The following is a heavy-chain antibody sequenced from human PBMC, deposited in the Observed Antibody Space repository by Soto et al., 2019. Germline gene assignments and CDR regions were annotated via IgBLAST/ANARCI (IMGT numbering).Heavy chain of an antibody. CDR3: VRDLLGSGGHFDY. CDR2: IWYDGSNT. CDR1: GFIFSSFG. D-gene: IGHD7-27*01. J-gene: IGHJ4*02. Sequence: GGSLRLSCAASGFIFSSFGMHWVRQAPGKGLEWVAHIWYDGSNTYYADSVKGRFTISRDNSRNTVYLQMNSLRAEDTAVYHCVRDLLGSGGHFDYWGQGTLVTVSS. V-gene: IGHV3-33*01.